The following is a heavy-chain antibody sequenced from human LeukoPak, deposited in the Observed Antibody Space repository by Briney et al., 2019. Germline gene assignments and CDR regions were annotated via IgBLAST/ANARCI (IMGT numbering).Heavy chain of an antibody. CDR3: ASVYSGYDYRDAFDI. J-gene: IGHJ3*02. CDR1: GYTFTSYG. Sequence: ASVKVSCKASGYTFTSYGISWVRQAPGQGLEWMGWISAYNGNTNYAQKFQGRVTMTRDTSISTAYMELSRLRSDDTAVYYCASVYSGYDYRDAFDIWGQGTMVTVSS. CDR2: ISAYNGNT. V-gene: IGHV1-18*01. D-gene: IGHD5-12*01.